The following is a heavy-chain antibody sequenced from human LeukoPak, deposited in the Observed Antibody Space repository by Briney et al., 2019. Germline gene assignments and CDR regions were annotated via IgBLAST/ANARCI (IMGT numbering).Heavy chain of an antibody. CDR1: GFTFSSYA. Sequence: PGGSLRLSCAASGFTFSSYAMHWVRQAPGKGLEWVAVISYDGSNKYYADSVKGRFTISRDNSKNTLYLQMNSLRAEDTAVYYCARPVIVVVSPFGYWGQGTLVTVSS. CDR2: ISYDGSNK. J-gene: IGHJ4*02. V-gene: IGHV3-30-3*01. CDR3: ARPVIVVVSPFGY. D-gene: IGHD3-22*01.